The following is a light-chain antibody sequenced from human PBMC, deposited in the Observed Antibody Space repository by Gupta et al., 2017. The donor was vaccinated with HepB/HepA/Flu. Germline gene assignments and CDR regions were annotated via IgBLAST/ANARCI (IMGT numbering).Light chain of an antibody. V-gene: IGLV3-21*04. CDR1: NIGSKS. CDR3: PVWHTSDHRVV. Sequence: SYVLTQPPSASVAPGKTARITCGGNNIGSKSVHWYQQKPGQAPVLVIYYDADRPSGIPERFSGSNAGKTAALTISRVEAGDEADYYCPVWHTSDHRVVFGGGTRLTVL. CDR2: YDA. J-gene: IGLJ2*01.